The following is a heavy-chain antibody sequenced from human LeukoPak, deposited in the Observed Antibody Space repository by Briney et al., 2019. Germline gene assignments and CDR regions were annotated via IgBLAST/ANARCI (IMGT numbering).Heavy chain of an antibody. V-gene: IGHV4-59*05. CDR2: IHYSGST. CDR3: ARHYGP. J-gene: IGHJ5*02. D-gene: IGHD3-16*01. Sequence: PSETLSLTCTVSGGSISSDYWSWIRQPPGKGLEWIGSIHYSGSTYYNPSLKSRVTISVDTSKNQFSLKLNSVTAADTAVYYCARHYGPWGQGTLVTVSS. CDR1: GGSISSDY.